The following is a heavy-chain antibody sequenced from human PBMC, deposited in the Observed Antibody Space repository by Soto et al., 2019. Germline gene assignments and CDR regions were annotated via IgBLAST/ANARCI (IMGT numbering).Heavy chain of an antibody. CDR1: GGTFSSYT. D-gene: IGHD5-18*01. J-gene: IGHJ6*04. Sequence: QVQLVQSGAAVKKPGSSVKVSCKASGGTFSSYTISWVRQAPGQGLEWMGRIIPILGIANYAQKFQGRVTITADKSTSTAYMELSSLGSEDTAVYYCAGPCGYSYGYMGNGMDVGGKGTTVTVSS. CDR2: IIPILGIA. CDR3: AGPCGYSYGYMGNGMDV. V-gene: IGHV1-69*02.